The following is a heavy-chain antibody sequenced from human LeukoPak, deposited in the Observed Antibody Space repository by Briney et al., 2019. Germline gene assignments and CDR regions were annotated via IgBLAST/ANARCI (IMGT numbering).Heavy chain of an antibody. Sequence: SETLSLTCTVSGGSISSGDYYWSWIRQPPGKGLEWIGYIYYSGSTYYNPSLKSRVTISVDTSKNQFSLKLSSVTAADTAVYYCARDSVAGPEDAFDIWGQGTMVTVSS. V-gene: IGHV4-30-4*08. D-gene: IGHD2-15*01. CDR1: GGSISSGDYY. J-gene: IGHJ3*02. CDR2: IYYSGST. CDR3: ARDSVAGPEDAFDI.